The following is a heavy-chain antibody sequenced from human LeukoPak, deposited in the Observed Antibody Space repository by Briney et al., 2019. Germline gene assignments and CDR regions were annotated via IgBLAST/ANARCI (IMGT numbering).Heavy chain of an antibody. CDR3: ARSAYYYDSSFDY. V-gene: IGHV4-38-2*01. CDR1: GYSISSGFY. D-gene: IGHD3-22*01. Sequence: PSETLSLTRGVSGYSISSGFYWGWIRQPPGKGLEGIGTMYYSGSTYYNPSLKRRVTMSVDTSKNQFSLKPSSVTAADTAVYYCARSAYYYDSSFDYWGQGTLVTVSS. J-gene: IGHJ4*02. CDR2: MYYSGST.